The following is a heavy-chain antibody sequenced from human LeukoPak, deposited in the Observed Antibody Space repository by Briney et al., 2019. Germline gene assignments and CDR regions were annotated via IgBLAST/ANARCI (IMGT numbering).Heavy chain of an antibody. Sequence: SVRVSCKASGGTFSSYAISWVRQAPGQGLEWMGRIIPILGIANYAQKFQGRVTITADKSTSTAYMELSSLRSEDTAVYYCARDRIVVVVAATPLDYYYYGMDVWGQGTTVTVSS. CDR3: ARDRIVVVVAATPLDYYYYGMDV. V-gene: IGHV1-69*04. CDR1: GGTFSSYA. D-gene: IGHD2-15*01. CDR2: IIPILGIA. J-gene: IGHJ6*02.